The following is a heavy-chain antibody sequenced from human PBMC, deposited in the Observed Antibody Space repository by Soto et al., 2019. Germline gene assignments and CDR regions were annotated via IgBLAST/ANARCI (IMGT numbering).Heavy chain of an antibody. CDR3: ARGKWLRSSFDY. Sequence: QVQLQQWGAGLLKPSETLSLTCAVYGGSFSGYYWSWIRQPPGKGLEWIGEINHSGSTNFNPSLKSRVTISVDTSKNQFSLKLSSVTAADTAVYCCARGKWLRSSFDYWGQGTLVTVSS. CDR1: GGSFSGYY. D-gene: IGHD5-12*01. V-gene: IGHV4-34*01. CDR2: INHSGST. J-gene: IGHJ4*02.